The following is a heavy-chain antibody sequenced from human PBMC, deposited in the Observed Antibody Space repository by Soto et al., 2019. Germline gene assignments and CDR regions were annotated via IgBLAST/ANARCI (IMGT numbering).Heavy chain of an antibody. V-gene: IGHV4-39*01. CDR3: ARDFGVGTFDY. CDR2: IYYSGST. Sequence: SETLSLTCTVSGVSISSSIYYWGWIRQPPGKGLEWIGSIYYSGSTYYNPSLKSRVTISVDTSKNQFSLKLSSVTAADTAVYYCARDFGVGTFDYWGQGTLVTVSS. J-gene: IGHJ4*02. D-gene: IGHD3-3*01. CDR1: GVSISSSIYY.